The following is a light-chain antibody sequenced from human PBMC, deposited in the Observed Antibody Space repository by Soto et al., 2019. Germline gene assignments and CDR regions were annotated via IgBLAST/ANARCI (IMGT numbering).Light chain of an antibody. CDR1: QSVSSY. V-gene: IGKV3-11*01. Sequence: ETVLTQSPATLALSPGERATLSCRASQSVSSYLAWYQQKPGQAPRLLIYDASNRATGIPARFSGSGSGTDLTLTISSLEPEDFAVYYCQQRSNWQTFGQGTKVDIK. CDR3: QQRSNWQT. J-gene: IGKJ1*01. CDR2: DAS.